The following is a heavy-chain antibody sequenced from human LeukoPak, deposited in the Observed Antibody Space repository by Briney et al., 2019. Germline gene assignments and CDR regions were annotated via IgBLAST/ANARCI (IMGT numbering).Heavy chain of an antibody. D-gene: IGHD3-10*01. J-gene: IGHJ4*02. Sequence: KPSETLSLTCTVSGGSISGYYWSWIRQPPGKGLEWIGYIPYSGSTNYNPSLKSRVTISVDTSKIQFSLKLSSVTAADTAVYYCARARGTYGSGSIFFDFWGQGTLVTVSS. V-gene: IGHV4-59*01. CDR3: ARARGTYGSGSIFFDF. CDR1: GGSISGYY. CDR2: IPYSGST.